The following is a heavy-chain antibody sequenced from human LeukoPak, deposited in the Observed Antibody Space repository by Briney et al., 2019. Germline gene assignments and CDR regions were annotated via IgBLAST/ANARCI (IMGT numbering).Heavy chain of an antibody. V-gene: IGHV4-59*08. D-gene: IGHD2/OR15-2a*01. CDR2: ISDIGSI. CDR3: AGLHPRNTVDF. Sequence: PSETLLLSCWIPGRYISSYHWGWVRQPPGKGLEWIAYISDIGSINYNPSLKSRVTIALDTSKNQLSLKLSSVAAADTAVYYGAGLHPRNTVDFWGQGTLVTVSS. CDR1: GRYISSYH. J-gene: IGHJ4*02.